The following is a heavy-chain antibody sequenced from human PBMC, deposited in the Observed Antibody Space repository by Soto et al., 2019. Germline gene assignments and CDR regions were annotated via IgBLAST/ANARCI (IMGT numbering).Heavy chain of an antibody. Sequence: ASVKVSCKASGYTFTDYYMHWVRQAPGQGLEWLGWIYPKYGGTNYAQKFQDRVTMTRDTSISTVYMELSSLTSDGTAVYYCARATATIISPSNYHGMDVWGQGTTVTVSS. J-gene: IGHJ6*02. CDR3: ARATATIISPSNYHGMDV. D-gene: IGHD2-15*01. V-gene: IGHV1-2*02. CDR2: IYPKYGGT. CDR1: GYTFTDYY.